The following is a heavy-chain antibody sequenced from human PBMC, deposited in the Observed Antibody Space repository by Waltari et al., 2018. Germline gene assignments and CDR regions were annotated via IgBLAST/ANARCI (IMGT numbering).Heavy chain of an antibody. J-gene: IGHJ3*02. V-gene: IGHV4-59*01. CDR3: ARGHTYYYGSGVGWIHDAFDI. CDR2: IYYSGST. D-gene: IGHD3-10*01. Sequence: QVQLQESGPGLVKPSETLSLTCTVSGGSISSYYWSWIRQPPGKGLEWIGYIYYSGSTNYNPALKSRVTISVDTSKNQCSLKLSSVTAADTAVYYWARGHTYYYGSGVGWIHDAFDIWGQGTMVTVSS. CDR1: GGSISSYY.